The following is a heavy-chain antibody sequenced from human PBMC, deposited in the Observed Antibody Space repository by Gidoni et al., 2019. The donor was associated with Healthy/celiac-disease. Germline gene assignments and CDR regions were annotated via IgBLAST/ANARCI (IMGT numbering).Heavy chain of an antibody. Sequence: QVQLVESGGGVVQPGRSLRLSCAASGFTFSSYVMHWVRQAPGKGLEWVAGIWYDGSNKYYADSVKGRFTISRDNSKNTLYLQMNSLRAEDTAVYYCARDRVYCTNGVCYSGDYGMDVWGQGTTVTVSS. CDR2: IWYDGSNK. CDR3: ARDRVYCTNGVCYSGDYGMDV. CDR1: GFTFSSYV. D-gene: IGHD2-8*01. V-gene: IGHV3-33*01. J-gene: IGHJ6*02.